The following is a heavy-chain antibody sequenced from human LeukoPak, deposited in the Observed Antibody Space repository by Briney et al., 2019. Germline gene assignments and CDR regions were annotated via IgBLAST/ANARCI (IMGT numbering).Heavy chain of an antibody. CDR3: ARITMVRGVNLPDY. D-gene: IGHD3-10*01. J-gene: IGHJ4*02. V-gene: IGHV4-39*07. CDR1: GGTVTSSTYF. CDR2: ISYSGAT. Sequence: SETLSLTCTLSGGTVTSSTYFWGWIRQPPGKGLEWIGSISYSGATYYNPSLKSRVSMSVHTSKNQFSLKLSSVTAADTAVYYCARITMVRGVNLPDYWGQGTLVTVSS.